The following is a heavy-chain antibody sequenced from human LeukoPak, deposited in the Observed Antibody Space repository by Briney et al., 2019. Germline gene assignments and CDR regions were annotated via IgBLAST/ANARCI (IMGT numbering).Heavy chain of an antibody. CDR3: ARGFDSTAFDI. Sequence: SETLSLTCTVSGYSISSGYYWGWIRQPPGKGLEWIGSIYHSGSTYYNPSLKSRVTISVDTSKNQFSLKLSSVTAADTAVYYCARGFDSTAFDIWGQGTMVTVSS. CDR2: IYHSGST. J-gene: IGHJ3*02. V-gene: IGHV4-38-2*02. CDR1: GYSISSGYY.